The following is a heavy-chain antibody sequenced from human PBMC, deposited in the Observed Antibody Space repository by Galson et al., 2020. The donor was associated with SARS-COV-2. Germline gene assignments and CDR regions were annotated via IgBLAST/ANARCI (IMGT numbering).Heavy chain of an antibody. CDR2: ISSSGRTI. V-gene: IGHV3-48*03. CDR1: GFSFSNYE. CDR3: ARLDAYGQGY. J-gene: IGHJ4*02. Sequence: TGGSLRLSCAASGFSFSNYEMNWARQAPGKGLEWISYISSSGRTIHYADSVKGRFTISRDNAKSSLSLQMNSLRAEDTAVYYCARLDAYGQGYWGQGTLVTVSS. D-gene: IGHD2-21*01.